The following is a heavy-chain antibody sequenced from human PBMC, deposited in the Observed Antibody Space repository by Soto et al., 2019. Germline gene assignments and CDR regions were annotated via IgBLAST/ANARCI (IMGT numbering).Heavy chain of an antibody. Sequence: SETLSLTCAVYGGSFSGYYWSWIRQPPGKGLEWIGEINHSGSTNYNPSLKSRVTISVDTSKNQFSLKLSSVTAADTAVYYCASPGGSDMVRGDAGGFDYWGQGTLVTVSS. CDR2: INHSGST. CDR1: GGSFSGYY. V-gene: IGHV4-34*01. D-gene: IGHD3-10*01. J-gene: IGHJ4*02. CDR3: ASPGGSDMVRGDAGGFDY.